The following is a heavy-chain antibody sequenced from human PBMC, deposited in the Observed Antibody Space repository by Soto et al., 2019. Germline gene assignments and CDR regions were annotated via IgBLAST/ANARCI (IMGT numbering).Heavy chain of an antibody. J-gene: IGHJ4*02. V-gene: IGHV3-33*01. CDR3: ARDDVYDDNGLEE. CDR2: IGRDGSRT. CDR1: GFTFSRHG. Sequence: QLQLVESGGGVIQHGRSLRLSCAASGFTFSRHGMHWVRQAPGKGLEWVAVIGRDGSRTYYTDSVKGRFTISRDNSNNTLYLQMNSLRVEDTAVYYCARDDVYDDNGLEEWGQGTLVTVSS. D-gene: IGHD4-17*01.